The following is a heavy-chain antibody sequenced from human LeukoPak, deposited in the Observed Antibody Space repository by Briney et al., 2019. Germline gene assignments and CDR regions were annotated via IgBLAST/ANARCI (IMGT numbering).Heavy chain of an antibody. J-gene: IGHJ4*02. D-gene: IGHD2-15*01. CDR2: ISGSGGST. Sequence: GGSLRLSCAASGFTFSSYAMNWVRQAPGKGLEWVSAISGSGGSTYYADSVKGRFTISRDNSKNTLCLQMNSLRAEDTAVYYCAKQLGYCSDGSCYFPYWGQGTLVTVSS. CDR1: GFTFSSYA. CDR3: AKQLGYCSDGSCYFPY. V-gene: IGHV3-23*01.